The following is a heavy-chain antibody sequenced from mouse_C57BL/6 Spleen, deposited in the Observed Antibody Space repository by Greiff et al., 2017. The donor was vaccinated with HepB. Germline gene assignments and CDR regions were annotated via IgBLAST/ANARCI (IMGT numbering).Heavy chain of an antibody. CDR2: ISSGSSTI. CDR1: GFTFSDYG. V-gene: IGHV5-17*01. CDR3: ARNYGSSYWYFDV. J-gene: IGHJ1*03. Sequence: EVQRVESGGGLVKPGGSLKLSCAASGFTFSDYGMHWVRQAPEKGLEWVAYISSGSSTIYYADTVKGRFTISRDNVKNTLFRQMTSLRSEDTSRYYCARNYGSSYWYFDVWGTGTTVTVSS. D-gene: IGHD1-1*01.